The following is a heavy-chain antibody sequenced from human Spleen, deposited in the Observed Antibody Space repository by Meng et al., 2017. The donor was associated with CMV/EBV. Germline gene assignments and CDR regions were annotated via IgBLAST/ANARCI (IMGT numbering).Heavy chain of an antibody. Sequence: TLSLTCTVSGGSISNYYWSWIRQPPGKALEWLALIYWNDDKRYSPSLKSRLTITKDTSKNQVVLTMTNMDPVDTATYYCAHGYSSTWYDWLFGNWGQGTLVTVSS. CDR1: GGSISNYYW. D-gene: IGHD6-13*01. CDR2: IYWNDDK. J-gene: IGHJ4*02. CDR3: AHGYSSTWYDWLFGN. V-gene: IGHV2-5*01.